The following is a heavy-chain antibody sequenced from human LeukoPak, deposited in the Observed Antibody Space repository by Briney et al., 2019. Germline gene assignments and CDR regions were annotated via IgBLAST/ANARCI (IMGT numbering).Heavy chain of an antibody. D-gene: IGHD3-22*01. V-gene: IGHV1-18*01. Sequence: ASVKVSCKASGYTFTSYGISRVRQAPGQGLEWMGWISAYNGNTNYAQKLQGRVTMTTDTSTSTAYMELRSLRSDDTAVYYCARALYYYDSSGYSDYWGQGTLVTVSS. J-gene: IGHJ4*02. CDR2: ISAYNGNT. CDR3: ARALYYYDSSGYSDY. CDR1: GYTFTSYG.